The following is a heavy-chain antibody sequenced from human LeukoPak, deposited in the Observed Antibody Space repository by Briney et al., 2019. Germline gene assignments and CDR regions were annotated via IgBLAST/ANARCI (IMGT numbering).Heavy chain of an antibody. CDR3: ARHPYFYASRNYPLRYYFDH. V-gene: IGHV4-39*01. D-gene: IGHD3-22*01. Sequence: SSETLSLTCTVSGGSIASGSYWGWIRQSPGKGLEWIGSIFYSGSTSYYKPSLESRLTISVDTSQNQFSLHLGSVTAADSAVYYCARHPYFYASRNYPLRYYFDHWGPGALVTVSS. CDR1: GGSIASGSY. J-gene: IGHJ4*02. CDR2: IFYSGSTS.